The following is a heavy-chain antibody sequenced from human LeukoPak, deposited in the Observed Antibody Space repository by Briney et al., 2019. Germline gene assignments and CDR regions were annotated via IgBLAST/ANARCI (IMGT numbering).Heavy chain of an antibody. CDR2: ISYSGST. Sequence: SETLSLTCTVSVGSFNSYYWSWIRQPPGKGLEWIGYISYSGSTNYNPSLKSRVTISIDTSKNQVSLKLTSVTAADTAVYSCARHLYSYDSSPYYPWGQGTLVTVSS. D-gene: IGHD3-22*01. CDR3: ARHLYSYDSSPYYP. CDR1: VGSFNSYY. V-gene: IGHV4-59*01. J-gene: IGHJ5*02.